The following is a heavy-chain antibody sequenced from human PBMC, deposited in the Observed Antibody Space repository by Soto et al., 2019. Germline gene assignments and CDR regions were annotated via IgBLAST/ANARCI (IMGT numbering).Heavy chain of an antibody. J-gene: IGHJ5*02. CDR3: ARHGGALTYYYGSGSRNWFDP. D-gene: IGHD3-10*01. Sequence: PSQTLSLTCAISGESVSTNSATWDWIRQSPSRGLEWLGRTYYRSKWYHDYAVSVKGRITINADTSNNQLSLQLNSVTPDDTAVYYCARHGGALTYYYGSGSRNWFDPWGQGTLVTVSS. CDR1: GESVSTNSAT. V-gene: IGHV6-1*01. CDR2: TYYRSKWYH.